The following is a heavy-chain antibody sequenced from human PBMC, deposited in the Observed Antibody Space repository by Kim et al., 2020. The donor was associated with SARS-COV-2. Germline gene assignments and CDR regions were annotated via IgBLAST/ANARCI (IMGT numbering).Heavy chain of an antibody. CDR3: AKSRGSGSDYGFDY. D-gene: IGHD1-26*01. J-gene: IGHJ4*02. V-gene: IGHV3-23*01. Sequence: ADSVEGPSTISRDNSQNTLYLQVNSLGADDTAVYYCAKSRGSGSDYGFDYWGQGTLVTVSS.